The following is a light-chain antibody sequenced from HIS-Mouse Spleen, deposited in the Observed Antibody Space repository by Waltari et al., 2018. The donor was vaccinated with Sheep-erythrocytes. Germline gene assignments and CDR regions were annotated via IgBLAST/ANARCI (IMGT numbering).Light chain of an antibody. CDR1: SSDVGSYNL. V-gene: IGLV2-23*01. CDR3: CSYAGSSTPWV. Sequence: QSALTQPASVSGSPGQSITISCTGTSSDVGSYNLVSWYQQHPGKAPKLMIYEGSKRPSGVSNRVSGSKSCNTASLTISGLQAEDEADYYCCSYAGSSTPWVFGGGTKLTVL. CDR2: EGS. J-gene: IGLJ3*02.